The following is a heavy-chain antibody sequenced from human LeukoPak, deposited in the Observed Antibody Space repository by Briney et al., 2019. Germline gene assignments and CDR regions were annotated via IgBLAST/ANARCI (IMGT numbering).Heavy chain of an antibody. J-gene: IGHJ1*01. CDR3: ARGVSYYDSSGYYNEYFQH. CDR1: GGSISSYY. V-gene: IGHV4-59*08. Sequence: SQTLSLTCTVSGGSISSYYWSWIRHPPGKGLEWIGYIYYRGSTNYNPSLKSRVTISVDTSKDQFSLKLSSVTAADTAVYYCARGVSYYDSSGYYNEYFQHWGQGTLVTVSS. CDR2: IYYRGST. D-gene: IGHD3-22*01.